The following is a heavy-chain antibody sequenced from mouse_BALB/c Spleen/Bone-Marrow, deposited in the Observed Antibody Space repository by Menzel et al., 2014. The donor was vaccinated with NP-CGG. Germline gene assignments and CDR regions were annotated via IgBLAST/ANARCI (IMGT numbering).Heavy chain of an antibody. CDR3: ARERPNYFDN. Sequence: VKVVESGPGLVAPSQSLSITCTVSGFSLTSYGVHWVRQPPGKGLEWLGVIWAGGSTDYNSALMSRLSISKDNSKSQVFLKMNSLQTDDTAMYYCARERPNYFDNWGQGTVLTVSS. CDR2: IWAGGST. CDR1: GFSLTSYG. J-gene: IGHJ2*01. V-gene: IGHV2-9*02.